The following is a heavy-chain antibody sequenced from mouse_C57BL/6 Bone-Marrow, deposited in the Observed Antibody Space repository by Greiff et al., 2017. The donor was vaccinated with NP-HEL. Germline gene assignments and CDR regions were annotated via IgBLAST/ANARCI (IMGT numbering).Heavy chain of an antibody. CDR2: ISDGGSYT. D-gene: IGHD2-3*01. V-gene: IGHV5-4*01. CDR1: GFTFSSYA. J-gene: IGHJ3*01. CDR3: ARERDGYYFAY. Sequence: EVQLVESGGGLVKPGGSLKLSCAASGFTFSSYAMTWVRQTPEKRLEWVATISDGGSYTYYPDNVKGRFTISRDNAKNNLYLQMSHLKSEDTAMYYCARERDGYYFAYWGQGTLVTVSA.